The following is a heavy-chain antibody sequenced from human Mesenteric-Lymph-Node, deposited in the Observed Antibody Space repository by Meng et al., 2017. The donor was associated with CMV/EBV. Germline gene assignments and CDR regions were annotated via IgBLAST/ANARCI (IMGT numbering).Heavy chain of an antibody. CDR2: INPNSGGT. V-gene: IGHV1-2*02. CDR1: GYTFTGYY. J-gene: IGHJ4*02. CDR3: ASVRSGYYEYYFDY. D-gene: IGHD3-22*01. Sequence: ASVKVSCKASGYTFTGYYMHWVRQAPGQGLEWMGWINPNSGGTNYAQKFQGRVTMTRDTSISTAYMELSRLRSDDTAVYYCASVRSGYYEYYFDYWGQGTLVTVSS.